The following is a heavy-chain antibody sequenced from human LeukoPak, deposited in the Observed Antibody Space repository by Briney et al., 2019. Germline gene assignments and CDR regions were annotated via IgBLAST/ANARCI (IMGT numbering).Heavy chain of an antibody. Sequence: GASVKVSCKASGYTFTGYYMHWVRQAPGQGLEWMGWISAYNGNTNYAQKLQGRVTMTTDTSTSTAYMELRSLRSDDTAVYYCARERLGYCSGGSCYGGFFDYWGQGTLVTVSS. CDR3: ARERLGYCSGGSCYGGFFDY. V-gene: IGHV1-18*04. D-gene: IGHD2-15*01. CDR2: ISAYNGNT. CDR1: GYTFTGYY. J-gene: IGHJ4*02.